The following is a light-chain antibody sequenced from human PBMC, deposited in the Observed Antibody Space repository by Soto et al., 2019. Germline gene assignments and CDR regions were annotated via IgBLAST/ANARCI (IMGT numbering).Light chain of an antibody. CDR2: DGS. CDR3: QQHNSYSRT. CDR1: QSISRW. Sequence: DIQMTQSPSTLSASVGDRVTITCRASQSISRWVAWYQQKPGKAPQLLIYDGSSLESGAPSRFSGSGSGTEVTLTISSLQPDDFATDYCQQHNSYSRTFGQGTKVEIK. V-gene: IGKV1-5*01. J-gene: IGKJ1*01.